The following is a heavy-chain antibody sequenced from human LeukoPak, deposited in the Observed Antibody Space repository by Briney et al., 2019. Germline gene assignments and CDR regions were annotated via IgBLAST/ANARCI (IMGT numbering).Heavy chain of an antibody. J-gene: IGHJ4*02. D-gene: IGHD4-11*01. CDR1: GFTFRDYT. Sequence: PGGSLRLSCAASGFTFRDYTMNWVRQAPGRGLEWVSSISTSSSYIYYADSVKGRFTISRDNAKESLYLQMNSLRAEDTAMYYCAKVGPQYPDNPFDYWGQGTLVTVSS. CDR3: AKVGPQYPDNPFDY. V-gene: IGHV3-21*01. CDR2: ISTSSSYI.